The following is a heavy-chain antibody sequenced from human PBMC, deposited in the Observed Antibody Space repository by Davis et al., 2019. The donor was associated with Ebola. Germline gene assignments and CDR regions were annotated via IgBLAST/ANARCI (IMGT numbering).Heavy chain of an antibody. J-gene: IGHJ4*02. CDR3: ARALHDEVLDY. CDR1: GFTFKNYA. CDR2: ISHDGNTK. Sequence: GESLKISCAASGFTFKNYAMHWVRQAPGKGLDWVAVISHDGNTKFYADSVKGRFTISRDNSKNTLFLQMDSLSAEDTAVYFCARALHDEVLDYWGQGTPVTVSS. V-gene: IGHV3-30-3*01. D-gene: IGHD1-1*01.